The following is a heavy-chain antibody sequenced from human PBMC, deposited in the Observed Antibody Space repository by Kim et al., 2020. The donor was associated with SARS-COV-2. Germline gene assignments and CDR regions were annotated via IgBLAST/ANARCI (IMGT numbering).Heavy chain of an antibody. D-gene: IGHD4-17*01. CDR3: ARLAVTHDH. V-gene: IGHV4-34*01. CDR1: GGSFSGYY. J-gene: IGHJ5*02. CDR2: INHSGST. Sequence: SETLSLTCAVYGGSFSGYYWSWIRQPPGKGLEWIGEINHSGSTNYNPSLKSRVTISVDTSKNQFSLKLSSVTAADTAVYYCARLAVTHDHWGQGTLVTVS.